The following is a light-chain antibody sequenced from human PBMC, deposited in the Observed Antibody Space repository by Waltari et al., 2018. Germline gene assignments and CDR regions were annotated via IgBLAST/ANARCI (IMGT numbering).Light chain of an antibody. Sequence: DIQMTQSPSSLSASVGDRVTITCRASQSSSIYLNWYQQKPGKAPKLLIYAASSLQSGVPSRFSGSGSGTDFTLTISSLQPEDFVTYYCQQSYSTPYTFGQGTKLQIK. CDR2: AAS. CDR3: QQSYSTPYT. CDR1: QSSSIY. V-gene: IGKV1-39*01. J-gene: IGKJ2*01.